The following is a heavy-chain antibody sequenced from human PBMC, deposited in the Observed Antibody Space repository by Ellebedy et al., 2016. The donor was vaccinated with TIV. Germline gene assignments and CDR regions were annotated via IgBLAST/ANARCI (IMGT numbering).Heavy chain of an antibody. J-gene: IGHJ3*02. V-gene: IGHV3-30*14. CDR2: MSGDGGVQ. CDR1: GFTSSGYA. CDR3: ARVRSSAFEI. Sequence: GESLKISCAASGFTSSGYAMHSVRQSPGKGLEWVAFMSGDGGVQHYADSVKGRFTVSRDNPKNTVSLQMNSLRVEDTAVYYCARVRSSAFEIWGQGTMVTVSS.